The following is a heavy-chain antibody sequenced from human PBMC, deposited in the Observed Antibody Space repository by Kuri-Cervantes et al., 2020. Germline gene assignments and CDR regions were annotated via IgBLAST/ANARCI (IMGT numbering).Heavy chain of an antibody. CDR3: ARETFYYYDSSGYYPFDY. CDR2: ISWNSGSI. V-gene: IGHV3-9*01. Sequence: SLKISCAASGFTFDDYAMHWVRQAPGKGLEWVSGISWNSGSIGYADSVKGRFTISRDNAKNSLYLQMNSLRDEDTAVYYCARETFYYYDSSGYYPFDYWGQGTLVTVSS. J-gene: IGHJ4*02. CDR1: GFTFDDYA. D-gene: IGHD3-22*01.